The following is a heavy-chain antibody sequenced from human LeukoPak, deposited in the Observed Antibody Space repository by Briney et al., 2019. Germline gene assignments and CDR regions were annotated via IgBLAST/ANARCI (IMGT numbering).Heavy chain of an antibody. J-gene: IGHJ6*02. CDR2: INPNSGGT. CDR3: ARERLRDCSSTSCYNYYYYGMDV. V-gene: IGHV1-2*02. D-gene: IGHD2-2*02. Sequence: GASVKVSCKASGYTFTDFYVHWVRQAPGQGFEWMGWINPNSGGTHYAQKFQGRVTMTRDTSISTAYMELSRLRSDDTAVYYCARERLRDCSSTSCYNYYYYGMDVWGQGTTVTVSS. CDR1: GYTFTDFY.